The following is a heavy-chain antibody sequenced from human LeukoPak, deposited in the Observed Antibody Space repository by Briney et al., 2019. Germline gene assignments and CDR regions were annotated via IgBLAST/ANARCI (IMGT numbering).Heavy chain of an antibody. CDR2: FSGSGGNT. D-gene: IGHD3-22*01. J-gene: IGHJ4*02. CDR3: AKVAPSSGYSFDY. Sequence: GVLRLSCAASGFTFSSYAMSWVRQAPGKGLEWVSTFSGSGGNTYYADSVKGRFTISRDNSKNTLYLQMNSLRAKDTAVYYCAKVAPSSGYSFDYWGQGTLVTVSS. V-gene: IGHV3-23*01. CDR1: GFTFSSYA.